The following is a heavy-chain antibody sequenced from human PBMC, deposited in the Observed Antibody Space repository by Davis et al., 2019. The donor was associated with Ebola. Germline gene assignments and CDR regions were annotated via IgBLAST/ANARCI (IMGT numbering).Heavy chain of an antibody. D-gene: IGHD3-3*01. CDR3: ARGLEMSGLTPIDY. J-gene: IGHJ4*02. Sequence: GESLKISCASSGFTFINFAMHWVRQAPRKGLQWVSSISASGRSTYYADSVKGRFTISRDSSTNRLSLHMNSLRAEDTAVYFCARGLEMSGLTPIDYWGQGTLVTVSS. CDR1: GFTFINFA. CDR2: ISASGRST. V-gene: IGHV3-23*01.